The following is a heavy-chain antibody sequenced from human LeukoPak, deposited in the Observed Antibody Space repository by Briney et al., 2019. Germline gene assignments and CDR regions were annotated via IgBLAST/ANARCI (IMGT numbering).Heavy chain of an antibody. D-gene: IGHD5-24*01. CDR3: ARHSDGYNFGAFDI. CDR2: IYYSGST. Sequence: SETLSLTCTVSGGSISSYYWSWIRQPPGKGLEWIGYIYYSGSTNYNPSLKSRVTISVDTSKNQFSLKLSSVTAADTAVYYCARHSDGYNFGAFDIWGQGTMVTVSS. V-gene: IGHV4-59*08. J-gene: IGHJ3*02. CDR1: GGSISSYY.